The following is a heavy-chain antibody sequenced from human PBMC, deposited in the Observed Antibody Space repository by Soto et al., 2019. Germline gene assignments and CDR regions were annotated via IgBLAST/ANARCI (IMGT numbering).Heavy chain of an antibody. J-gene: IGHJ4*02. Sequence: QVQLVQSGAEVKKPGASVRVSCKASGYIFTSYGISWVRQAPGQGLEWMGWISAYNGNTNYAQKLQDRVTMTTDTSTTKAYEERRRLRSDATAGYYGARGVQQLVRDFDHWGQGTPVTVS. V-gene: IGHV1-18*01. D-gene: IGHD6-13*01. CDR2: ISAYNGNT. CDR1: GYIFTSYG. CDR3: ARGVQQLVRDFDH.